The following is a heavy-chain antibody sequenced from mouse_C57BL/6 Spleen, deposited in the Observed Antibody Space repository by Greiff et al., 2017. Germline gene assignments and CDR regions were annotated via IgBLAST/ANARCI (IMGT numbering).Heavy chain of an antibody. CDR2: IWRGGST. D-gene: IGHD2-4*01. J-gene: IGHJ1*03. CDR3: AAYDYDAWYFDV. CDR1: GFSLTSYG. V-gene: IGHV2-5*01. Sequence: VKLMESGPGLVQPSQSLSITCTVSGFSLTSYGVHWVRQSPGKGLEWLGVIWRGGSTDSNAAFMSRLSITKDNSKSQVFFKMNSLQADDTAIYCCAAYDYDAWYFDVWGTGTTVTVSS.